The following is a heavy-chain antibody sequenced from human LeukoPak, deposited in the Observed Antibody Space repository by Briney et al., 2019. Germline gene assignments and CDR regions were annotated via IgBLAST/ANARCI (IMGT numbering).Heavy chain of an antibody. Sequence: TSETLSLTCTVSGGSISSYYWSWIRQPPGKGLEWIGYIYYSGSTNYNPSLKSRVTISVDTSKNQFSLKLSSVTAADTAVYYCARSNWEVDSLYYYYYGMDVWGQGTTVTVSS. D-gene: IGHD7-27*01. CDR2: IYYSGST. CDR3: ARSNWEVDSLYYYYYGMDV. J-gene: IGHJ6*02. CDR1: GGSISSYY. V-gene: IGHV4-59*08.